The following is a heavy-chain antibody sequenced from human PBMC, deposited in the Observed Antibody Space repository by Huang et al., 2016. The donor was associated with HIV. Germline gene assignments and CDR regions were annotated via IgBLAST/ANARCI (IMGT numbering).Heavy chain of an antibody. CDR2: IIPIFDTV. D-gene: IGHD6-13*01. J-gene: IGHJ3*01. V-gene: IGHV1-69*13. CDR1: GVPFGRYD. CDR3: ARDLTGTRAAAAGIRGDAFDV. Sequence: QVQLVQSGAELKKPGSSVKVSCKASGVPFGRYDISWLRQALGQGLEGMGGIIPIFDTVTYAQKFQGRVRVTADASTSTAYMELTSLRSEDTAVYYCARDLTGTRAAAAGIRGDAFDVWGQGTLVTVSS.